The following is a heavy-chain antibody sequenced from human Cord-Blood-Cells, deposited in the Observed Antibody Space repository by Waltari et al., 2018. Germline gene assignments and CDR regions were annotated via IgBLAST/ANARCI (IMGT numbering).Heavy chain of an antibody. V-gene: IGHV4-34*01. CDR2: INHSGST. CDR1: GGSFSGYY. CDR3: ARERLGTNYAFDI. Sequence: QVQLQQWGAGLLKPSETLSLTCAVYGGSFSGYYWSWIRQPPGKGLEWIGEINHSGSTNYNPSLKSLVTISVDTSKNQFSLKLSSVTAADTAVYYCARERLGTNYAFDIWGQGTMVTVSS. D-gene: IGHD7-27*01. J-gene: IGHJ3*02.